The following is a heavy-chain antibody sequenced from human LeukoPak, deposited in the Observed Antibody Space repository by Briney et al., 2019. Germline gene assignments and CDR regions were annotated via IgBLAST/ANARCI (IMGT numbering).Heavy chain of an antibody. J-gene: IGHJ3*02. Sequence: ASVKVSCKASGYTFTSYAMNWVRQAPGQGLEWMGWINTNAGNPTYAQGFTGRFVFSLDTSVSTAYLQISSLKAEDTAVYYCARVSSTSGWYGADHRHDAFDIWGQGTMVTVSS. CDR3: ARVSSTSGWYGADHRHDAFDI. CDR2: INTNAGNP. V-gene: IGHV7-4-1*02. CDR1: GYTFTSYA. D-gene: IGHD6-19*01.